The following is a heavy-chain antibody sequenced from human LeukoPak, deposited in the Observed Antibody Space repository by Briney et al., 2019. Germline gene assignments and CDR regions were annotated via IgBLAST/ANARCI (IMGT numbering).Heavy chain of an antibody. V-gene: IGHV4-4*07. CDR3: ARNTRSGPVYYYYMDV. D-gene: IGHD6-19*01. CDR2: IYTSGST. Sequence: PSETLSLTCTGSGGSISSYYWSWLRQPAGKGLEWIGRIYTSGSTNYNPSLKSRVTMSVDTSKNQFSLKLSSVTAADTAVYYCARNTRSGPVYYYYMDVWGKGTTVTVSS. CDR1: GGSISSYY. J-gene: IGHJ6*03.